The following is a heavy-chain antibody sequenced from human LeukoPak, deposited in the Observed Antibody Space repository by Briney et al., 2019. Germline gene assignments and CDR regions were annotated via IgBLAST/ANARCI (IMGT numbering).Heavy chain of an antibody. CDR2: IVVGSGNT. J-gene: IGHJ4*02. CDR1: GFTFTSSA. CDR3: AADSSSWLLLDY. D-gene: IGHD6-13*01. V-gene: IGHV1-58*01. Sequence: SVTVSCKASGFTFTSSAVQWVRQARGQRLEWIGWIVVGSGNTNYAQKFQERVTITRDMSTSTAYMELSSLRSEDTAVYYCAADSSSWLLLDYWGQGTLVTVSS.